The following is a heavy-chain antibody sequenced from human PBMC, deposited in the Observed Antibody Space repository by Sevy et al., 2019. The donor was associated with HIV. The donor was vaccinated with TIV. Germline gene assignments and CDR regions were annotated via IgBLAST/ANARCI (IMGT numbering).Heavy chain of an antibody. Sequence: SETLSLTCTVSGDSISSYYWSWIRQPAGKGLEWIGRIYTSGRTNYNPSLKSRVTMSVDTSKNQFSLKLRSVTAADTAVYICTRGEVQLWPPGFDYWGQGTLVTVSS. CDR2: IYTSGRT. J-gene: IGHJ4*02. CDR3: TRGEVQLWPPGFDY. D-gene: IGHD1-1*01. V-gene: IGHV4-4*07. CDR1: GDSISSYY.